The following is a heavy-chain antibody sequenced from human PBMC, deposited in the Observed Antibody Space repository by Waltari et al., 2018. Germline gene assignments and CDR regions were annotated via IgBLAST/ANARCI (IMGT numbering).Heavy chain of an antibody. J-gene: IGHJ3*02. V-gene: IGHV3-74*01. CDR2: INTDRTGI. D-gene: IGHD5-12*01. CDR3: ARDPGYSARQVFDI. Sequence: EEHLVESGGGLVQPGGSLSLSCAAVAFTFSSYWMHWVRQTPREGLAWVSRINTDRTGINYADSVKGRFTISRDNAKNTLYLQMSSLRAEDSALYYCARDPGYSARQVFDIWGQGTAVIVSS. CDR1: AFTFSSYW.